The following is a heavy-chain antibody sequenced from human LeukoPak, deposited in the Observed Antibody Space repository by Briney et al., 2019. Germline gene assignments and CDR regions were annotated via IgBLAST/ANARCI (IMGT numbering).Heavy chain of an antibody. CDR3: ARMEGIIDY. Sequence: PGGSLRLSCAASGFTFSSYGMHWVRQAPGKGLEWVAVISYDGSNKYYADSVKGRFTISRDNAKKSLYLQMNSLRVEDTAVYYCARMEGIIDYWGQGTLVTVSS. CDR2: ISYDGSNK. D-gene: IGHD2/OR15-2a*01. CDR1: GFTFSSYG. V-gene: IGHV3-30*03. J-gene: IGHJ4*02.